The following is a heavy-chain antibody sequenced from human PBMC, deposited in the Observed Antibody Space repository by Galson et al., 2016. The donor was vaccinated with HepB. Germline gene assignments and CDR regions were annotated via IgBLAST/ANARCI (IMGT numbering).Heavy chain of an antibody. J-gene: IGHJ4*02. Sequence: SLRLSCAASGFTFSNYWMNWVRQAPGKGLEWVANINQDGSEKNYVDSAKGRFTISRDSAKNSLYLQMNSLRAEDTAVYYCARVPGRAMGYWGQGTLVTVSS. CDR1: GFTFSNYW. V-gene: IGHV3-7*01. CDR2: INQDGSEK. CDR3: ARVPGRAMGY. D-gene: IGHD5-24*01.